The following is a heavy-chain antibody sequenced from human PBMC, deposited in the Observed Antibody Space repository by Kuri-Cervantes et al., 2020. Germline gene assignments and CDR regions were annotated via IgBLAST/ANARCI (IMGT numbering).Heavy chain of an antibody. J-gene: IGHJ5*02. V-gene: IGHV1-18*01. CDR3: ARSHHDFWRFDP. CDR1: GYTFTSYG. D-gene: IGHD3-3*01. CDR2: ISPYNNNT. Sequence: ASVKDSCKASGYTFTSYGISWVRQAPGQGLEWMGWISPYNNNTNYAQKLQGRITLTTDTSTNTAYMDLRSLRSDDTAVYYCARSHHDFWRFDPWGQGTLVTVSS.